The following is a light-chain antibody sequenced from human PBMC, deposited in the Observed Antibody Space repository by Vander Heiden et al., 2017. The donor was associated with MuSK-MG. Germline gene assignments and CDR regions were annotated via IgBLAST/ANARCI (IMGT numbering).Light chain of an antibody. CDR3: SSYTSSSTLV. V-gene: IGLV2-14*03. CDR2: DVS. CDR1: SSDGGGDNY. Sequence: QSALAPPASVSGSPGQSTTTSCTGTSSDGGGDNYVSWYQQHPGKAPKLMIYDVSNRPSGVSNRFSGSKSGNTASLTISGLQAEDEADYYCSSYTSSSTLVFGGGTKLTVL. J-gene: IGLJ2*01.